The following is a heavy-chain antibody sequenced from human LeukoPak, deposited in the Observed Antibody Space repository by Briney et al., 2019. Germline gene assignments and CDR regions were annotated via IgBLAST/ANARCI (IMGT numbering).Heavy chain of an antibody. J-gene: IGHJ5*02. CDR2: INPNSGGT. CDR3: ARGGLSITIFGVAGDWFDP. D-gene: IGHD3-3*01. CDR1: GYTFTGYY. V-gene: IGHV1-2*02. Sequence: ASVKVSCKASGYTFTGYYMHWVRQAPGQGLEWMGWINPNSGGTNYAQKFQGRVTMTRDTSISTAYMELSRLRSDDTAVYYCARGGLSITIFGVAGDWFDPWGQGTLVTVSS.